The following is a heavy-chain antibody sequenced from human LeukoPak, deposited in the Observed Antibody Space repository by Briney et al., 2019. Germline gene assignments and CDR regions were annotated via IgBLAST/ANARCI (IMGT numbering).Heavy chain of an antibody. CDR1: GYTFTNYY. CDR3: AKIVGASNGYFDY. CDR2: INPSIGTT. J-gene: IGHJ4*02. V-gene: IGHV1-46*01. Sequence: ASVKVSCKASGYTFTNYYIRWVRQAPGQGLEWMGIINPSIGTTSYAQKFQGRVTMTRDTSTSTVYMELSSLRSEDTAVYCCAKIVGASNGYFDYWGQGTLVTVSS. D-gene: IGHD1-26*01.